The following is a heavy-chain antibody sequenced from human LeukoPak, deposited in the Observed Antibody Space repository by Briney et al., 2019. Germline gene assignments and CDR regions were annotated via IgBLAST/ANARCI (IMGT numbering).Heavy chain of an antibody. CDR3: ARDLGIGTSCTNY. CDR2: INPNSGGT. Sequence: ASVKVSCKASGGTFSSYAISWVRQAPGQGLEWMGWINPNSGGTNYAQKFQGRVTMTRDTSISTAYMELSRLRSDDTAVYYCARDLGIGTSCTNYWGQGTLVTVSS. J-gene: IGHJ4*02. D-gene: IGHD2-2*01. V-gene: IGHV1-2*02. CDR1: GGTFSSYA.